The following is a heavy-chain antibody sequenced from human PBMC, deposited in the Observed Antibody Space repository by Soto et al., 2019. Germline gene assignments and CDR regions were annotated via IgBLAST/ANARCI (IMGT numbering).Heavy chain of an antibody. CDR1: GGSFSGYY. CDR3: ARISRADLNGPYYFCY. CDR2: INHSGST. D-gene: IGHD2-2*01. Sequence: SETLSLTCAAYGGSFSGYYWSWIRQPPGKGLEWIGEINHSGSTNYNPSLKSRVTISVDTSKNQYSLKLSSVSAADTAVYCCARISRADLNGPYYFCYWGQGTLGTVSS. V-gene: IGHV4-34*01. J-gene: IGHJ4*02.